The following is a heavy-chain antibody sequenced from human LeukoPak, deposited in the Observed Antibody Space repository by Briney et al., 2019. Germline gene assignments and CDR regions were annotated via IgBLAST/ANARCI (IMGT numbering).Heavy chain of an antibody. D-gene: IGHD4-23*01. CDR1: GYSFTSYW. CDR3: AICGDPTVTPEHY. J-gene: IGHJ4*02. V-gene: IGHV5-51*01. CDR2: IYPGDSDT. Sequence: GESLKISCKGSGYSFTSYWIGWVRQMPGKGLEWMGSIYPGDSDTRYSPSFQGQVTISAAKSTSTAYLQWSSRKASDTAMYYCAICGDPTVTPEHYWGQGTLVTVSS.